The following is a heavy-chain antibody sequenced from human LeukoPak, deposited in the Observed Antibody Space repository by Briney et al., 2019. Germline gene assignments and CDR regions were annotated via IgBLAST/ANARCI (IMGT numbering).Heavy chain of an antibody. CDR3: AKGLTYNSGSRGYFDY. D-gene: IGHD6-19*01. Sequence: GGSLRLSCAASGFTFSSYAMSWVRQASGKGLEWVSAISNGGGSTYYADSVKGRFAISRDNPKNTLYLQMNSLRAEDTAVYYCAKGLTYNSGSRGYFDYWGQGTLVTVSS. J-gene: IGHJ4*02. V-gene: IGHV3-23*01. CDR2: ISNGGGST. CDR1: GFTFSSYA.